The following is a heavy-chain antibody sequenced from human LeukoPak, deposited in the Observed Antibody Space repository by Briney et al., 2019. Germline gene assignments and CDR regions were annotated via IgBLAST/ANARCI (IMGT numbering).Heavy chain of an antibody. CDR3: ARRGDILTDYAFDY. CDR1: GGSISSYY. CDR2: IYTSGST. D-gene: IGHD3-9*01. Sequence: PSETLSLTCTVSGGSISSYYWSWIRQPAGKGLEWIGRIYTSGSTNYNPSLKSRVTISVDKSKNQFSLKLSSVTAADTAVYYCARRGDILTDYAFDYWGQGTLVTVSS. V-gene: IGHV4-4*07. J-gene: IGHJ4*02.